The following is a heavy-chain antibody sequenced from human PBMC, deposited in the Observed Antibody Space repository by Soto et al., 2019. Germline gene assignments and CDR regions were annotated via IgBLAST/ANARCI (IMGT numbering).Heavy chain of an antibody. CDR3: ARECGRTHYYYCYGMDV. J-gene: IGHJ6*02. V-gene: IGHV1-69*08. CDR1: GGTFSSYT. D-gene: IGHD2-21*01. Sequence: QVQLVQSGAEVKKPGSSVKVSCKASGGTFSSYTISWVRQAPGQGLEWMGRIIPILGIANYAQKFQGRVTITSDKSTRTAYMERRSLRSEATAVYYCARECGRTHYYYCYGMDVWGQGTTVTISS. CDR2: IIPILGIA.